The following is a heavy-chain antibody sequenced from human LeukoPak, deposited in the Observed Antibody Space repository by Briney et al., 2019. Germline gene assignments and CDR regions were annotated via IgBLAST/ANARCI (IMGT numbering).Heavy chain of an antibody. J-gene: IGHJ4*02. CDR1: GFTFSTFA. CDR3: ATYRQVLLPFES. CDR2: IFPSGGEI. V-gene: IGHV3-23*01. D-gene: IGHD2-8*02. Sequence: GGSLRLSCAGSGFTFSTFAMIWVRQPPGKGLGWVSSIFPSGGEIHYADSVRGRFTISRDNSKSTLSLQMNSLRAEDTAIYYCATYRQVLLPFESWGQGTLVTVSS.